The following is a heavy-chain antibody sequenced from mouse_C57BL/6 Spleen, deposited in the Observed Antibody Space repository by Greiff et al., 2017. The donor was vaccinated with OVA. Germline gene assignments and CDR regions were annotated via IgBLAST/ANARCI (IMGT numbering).Heavy chain of an antibody. J-gene: IGHJ2*01. CDR2: IYPGDGDT. CDR1: GYAFSSYW. D-gene: IGHD2-3*01. Sequence: LVESGAELVKPGASVKISCKASGYAFSSYWMNWVKQRPGKGLEWIGQIYPGDGDTNYNGKFKGKATLTADKSSSTAYMQLSSLTSEDSAVYFCARSDDGYSYFDYWGQGTTLTVSS. V-gene: IGHV1-80*01. CDR3: ARSDDGYSYFDY.